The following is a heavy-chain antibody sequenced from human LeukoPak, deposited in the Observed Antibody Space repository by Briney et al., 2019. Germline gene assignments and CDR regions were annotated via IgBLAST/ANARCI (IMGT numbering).Heavy chain of an antibody. D-gene: IGHD5-24*01. J-gene: IGHJ3*02. V-gene: IGHV4-31*03. CDR3: ASSDGYNLRDAFDI. CDR1: GGSISSGGYY. CDR2: IYYSGST. Sequence: SETLSLTCTVSGGSISSGGYYWSWIRQHPGKGLEWIGYIYYSGSTYYNPSLKSRVTISVDTSKNQLSLKLSSVTDADTAVYYCASSDGYNLRDAFDIWGQGTMVTVSS.